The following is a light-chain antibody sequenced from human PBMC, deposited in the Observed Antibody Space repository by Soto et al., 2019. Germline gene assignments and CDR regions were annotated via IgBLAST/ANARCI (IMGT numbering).Light chain of an antibody. CDR1: QSVSSN. CDR2: GAS. Sequence: EIVMTQSPATLSVSPGERATLSCRASQSVSSNLAWYQQKPGQAPRLLIYGASTRATGIPGRFSGSGSGTDFTLTISSLQSEDAAVYYCQERTGWPPWTFGQGTK. V-gene: IGKV3-15*01. CDR3: QERTGWPPWT. J-gene: IGKJ1*01.